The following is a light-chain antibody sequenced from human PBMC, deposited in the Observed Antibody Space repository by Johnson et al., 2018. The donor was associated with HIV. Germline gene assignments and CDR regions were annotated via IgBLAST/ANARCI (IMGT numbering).Light chain of an antibody. J-gene: IGLJ1*01. CDR1: SSNIGNNY. Sequence: QPVLTQPPSVSAAPGQKLTISCSGSSSNIGNNYVSWYQQLPGTAPKLLIYDNNKRPSGIPGRFSGSKSGPSATLGITGLQTGDEADYYCGTWDSSLTSYVFGAGTRVTVL. V-gene: IGLV1-51*01. CDR3: GTWDSSLTSYV. CDR2: DNN.